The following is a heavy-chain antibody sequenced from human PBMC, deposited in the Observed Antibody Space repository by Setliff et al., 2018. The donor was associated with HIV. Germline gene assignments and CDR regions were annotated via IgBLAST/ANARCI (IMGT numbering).Heavy chain of an antibody. CDR1: GGTFSSNA. D-gene: IGHD1-26*01. V-gene: IGHV1-69*05. CDR2: IIPILGTT. Sequence: SVKVSCKSSGGTFSSNAISWVRQAPGHGLEWIGGIIPILGTTHYSQKFQDRVTITRDESTRTAYLEGNNLGSEDTAIYYCARDRGGSYADACDVWGQGTMVTVSS. J-gene: IGHJ3*01. CDR3: ARDRGGSYADACDV.